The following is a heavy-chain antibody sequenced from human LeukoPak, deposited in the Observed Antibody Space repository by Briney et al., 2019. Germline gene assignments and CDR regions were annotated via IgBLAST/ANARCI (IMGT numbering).Heavy chain of an antibody. V-gene: IGHV4-4*07. CDR1: GGSISSYS. CDR2: IYTSGST. Sequence: SETLSRTCTVSGGSISSYSWSWIRQPAGKGLEWIRHIYTSGSTNYNPSLKSRVTISVDRSKNQFSLKLSSVTAADTAVYYCARDHCSSSSCPGDYYMDVWGKGTTVTVSS. D-gene: IGHD2-2*01. J-gene: IGHJ6*03. CDR3: ARDHCSSSSCPGDYYMDV.